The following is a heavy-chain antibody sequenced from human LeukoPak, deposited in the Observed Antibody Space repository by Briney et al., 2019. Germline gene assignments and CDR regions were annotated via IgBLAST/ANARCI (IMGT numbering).Heavy chain of an antibody. Sequence: GRSLSLSCAASGCTFSSYGMHWVRQAPGKGLEWVALISYDGSNKYYADSVKGRFTISRDNSKNTLYLQMNSLRAEDTAVYYCAKDLVYIDYWGQGTLVTVSS. CDR1: GCTFSSYG. D-gene: IGHD3-16*02. J-gene: IGHJ4*02. CDR2: ISYDGSNK. V-gene: IGHV3-30*18. CDR3: AKDLVYIDY.